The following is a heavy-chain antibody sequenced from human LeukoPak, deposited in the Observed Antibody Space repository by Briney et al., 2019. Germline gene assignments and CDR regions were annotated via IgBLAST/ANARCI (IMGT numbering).Heavy chain of an antibody. Sequence: GASVKVSCKASGYTSTNYYMHWVRQAPGQGLEWMGIINPSGSNTSYAQKFQGRVTMTRDTSTSTVYMELSSLRSEDTAVYYCARSGSSTSCPRDYWGQGTLVTVAS. J-gene: IGHJ4*02. D-gene: IGHD2-2*01. V-gene: IGHV1-46*01. CDR1: GYTSTNYY. CDR2: INPSGSNT. CDR3: ARSGSSTSCPRDY.